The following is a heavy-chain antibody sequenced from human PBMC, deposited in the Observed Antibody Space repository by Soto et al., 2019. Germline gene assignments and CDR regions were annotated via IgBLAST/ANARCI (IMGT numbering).Heavy chain of an antibody. CDR3: ARAGAYYDSSGYIRYYFDY. V-gene: IGHV3-13*01. CDR2: IGTAGDT. J-gene: IGHJ4*02. Sequence: EVQLVESGGGLVQPGGSLRLSCAASGFTFSSYDMHWVRQATGKGLEWVSAIGTAGDTYYPGSVKGRFTISRENANNSLYLQMNRLRAEDTAVYYCARAGAYYDSSGYIRYYFDYWGQGTLVTVSS. CDR1: GFTFSSYD. D-gene: IGHD3-22*01.